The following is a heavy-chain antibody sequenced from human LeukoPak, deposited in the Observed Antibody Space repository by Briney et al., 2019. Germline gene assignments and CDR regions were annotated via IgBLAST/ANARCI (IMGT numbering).Heavy chain of an antibody. D-gene: IGHD3-3*01. CDR1: GGSFSGYY. CDR3: ARWGFWSGFD. Sequence: SETLSLTCAVYGGSFSGYYWSWIRQPPGKGLEWIGEINHSGSTNYNPSLKSRVTISVDTSKNQFSLKLSSVTAADTAVYYCARWGFWSGFDRGQGTLVTVSS. V-gene: IGHV4-34*01. J-gene: IGHJ4*02. CDR2: INHSGST.